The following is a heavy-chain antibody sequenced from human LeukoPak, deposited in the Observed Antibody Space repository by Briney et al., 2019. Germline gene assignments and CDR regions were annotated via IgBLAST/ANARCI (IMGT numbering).Heavy chain of an antibody. D-gene: IGHD1-14*01. Sequence: GGSLRLSCVASGFTFTNYVMSWVRQAPGKGLELVANIKQDGSEKYYVDSVKGRFTISRDNAKNSLYLQVNSLRAEDTAVYYCARNQRRLDYWGQGTLVTVSS. CDR2: IKQDGSEK. CDR3: ARNQRRLDY. J-gene: IGHJ4*02. V-gene: IGHV3-7*01. CDR1: GFTFTNYV.